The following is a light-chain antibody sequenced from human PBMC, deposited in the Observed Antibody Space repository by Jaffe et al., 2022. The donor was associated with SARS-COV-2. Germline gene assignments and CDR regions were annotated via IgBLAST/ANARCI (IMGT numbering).Light chain of an antibody. CDR3: CSYAGSSWV. J-gene: IGLJ3*02. CDR2: DVS. CDR1: SSDVGGYNY. Sequence: QSALTQPRSVSGSPGQLVTISCTGTSSDVGGYNYVSWYQQHPGKAPKLMIYDVSKRPSGVPDRFSGSKSGNTASLTISGLQAEDEADYYCCSYAGSSWVFGGGTKLTVL. V-gene: IGLV2-11*01.